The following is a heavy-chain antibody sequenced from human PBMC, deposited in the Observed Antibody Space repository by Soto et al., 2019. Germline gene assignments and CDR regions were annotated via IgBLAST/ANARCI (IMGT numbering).Heavy chain of an antibody. CDR3: ARAGYGDTKIYSFDH. D-gene: IGHD4-17*01. V-gene: IGHV1-18*01. Sequence: QVQLVQSGAEVTQPGASVKVSCKTSGYTFTEYGISWFRQAPGQGLEWMGWISPYNGKTNYIQEFQDRVTITTDTSSTTVYMDLRTLKSDDTAIYFCARAGYGDTKIYSFDHWGQGTLVTVSS. CDR2: ISPYNGKT. CDR1: GYTFTEYG. J-gene: IGHJ4*02.